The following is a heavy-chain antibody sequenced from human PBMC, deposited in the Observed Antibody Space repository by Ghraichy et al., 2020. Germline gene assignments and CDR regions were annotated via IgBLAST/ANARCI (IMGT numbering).Heavy chain of an antibody. CDR2: ISGSGGST. Sequence: GESLNISCAASGFTFSSYAMSWVRQAPGKGLEWVSAISGSGGSTYYADSVKGRFTISRDNSKNTLYLQMNSLRAEDTAVYYCAKDPGREYYDFWSGYSFNWYFDLWGRGTLVTVSS. CDR1: GFTFSSYA. J-gene: IGHJ2*01. CDR3: AKDPGREYYDFWSGYSFNWYFDL. D-gene: IGHD3-3*01. V-gene: IGHV3-23*01.